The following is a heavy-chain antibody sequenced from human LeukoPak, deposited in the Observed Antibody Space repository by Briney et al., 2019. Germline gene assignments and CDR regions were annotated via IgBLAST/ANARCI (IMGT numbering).Heavy chain of an antibody. CDR1: GGSISSGDYY. CDR2: IYYSGST. V-gene: IGHV4-30-4*01. CDR3: ARPLKGVTPDN. Sequence: SETLSLTCTVSGGSISSGDYYWSWIRQPPGKGLEWIGYIYYSGSTYYNPSLKSRVTISVDTSKNQFSLKLSSVTAADTAVDYGARPLKGVTPDNWGQGTLVTVS. D-gene: IGHD5-18*01. J-gene: IGHJ4*02.